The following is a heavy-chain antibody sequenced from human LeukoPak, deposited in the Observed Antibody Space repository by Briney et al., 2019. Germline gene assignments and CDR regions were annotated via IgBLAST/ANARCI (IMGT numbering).Heavy chain of an antibody. Sequence: GGSLRLSCATSGFSFSSYAMSWVRQAPGKGLEWVSAMSSSDDGRYYAASVKGRFSISRDNANNSLFLQMNSLRAEDTAVYYCTRDVRLRHKYYYMDVWGKGTTVTVSS. CDR3: TRDVRLRHKYYYMDV. D-gene: IGHD4-17*01. J-gene: IGHJ6*03. CDR1: GFSFSSYA. CDR2: MSSSDDGR. V-gene: IGHV3-23*01.